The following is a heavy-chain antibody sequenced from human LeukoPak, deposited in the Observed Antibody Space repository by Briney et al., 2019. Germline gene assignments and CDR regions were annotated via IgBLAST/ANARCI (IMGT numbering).Heavy chain of an antibody. J-gene: IGHJ2*01. CDR3: ARRAVVGSSWYFDL. V-gene: IGHV3-23*01. CDR2: ISGSGGST. D-gene: IGHD6-19*01. Sequence: GGYLRLSCAASAFTFNNYAMTWVRQAPGKGLEWVSAISGSGGSTYYADSVKGRFIISRENSKDMLYLQMHDLRAADTALYYCARRAVVGSSWYFDLWGRGTLVTVSS. CDR1: AFTFNNYA.